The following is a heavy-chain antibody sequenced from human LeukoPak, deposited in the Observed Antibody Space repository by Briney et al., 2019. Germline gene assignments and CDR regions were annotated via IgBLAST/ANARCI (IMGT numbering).Heavy chain of an antibody. CDR3: ASSSWAPPDY. V-gene: IGHV3-48*04. CDR2: ISSSGSTI. D-gene: IGHD6-13*01. Sequence: GGSLRLSCAASGFTFSSYSMNWGRQAPGKGLGWVSYISSSGSTIYYADSVKGRFTISRDNAKNSLYLQMNSLRAEDTAVYYCASSSWAPPDYWGQGTLVTVSS. CDR1: GFTFSSYS. J-gene: IGHJ4*02.